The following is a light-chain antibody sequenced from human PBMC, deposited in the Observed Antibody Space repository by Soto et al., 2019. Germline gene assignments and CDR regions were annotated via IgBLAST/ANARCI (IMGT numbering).Light chain of an antibody. Sequence: QAVVTQPASVSGSPGQSITISCTGTGSDVGSYKYVSWYQQHPGKAPKLMIFEVSNRPSGVSDRFSGSKSGNTASLTISGLQAEDEAVYYCSSYTSISSLGVFGTGTKLTVL. CDR2: EVS. V-gene: IGLV2-14*01. CDR1: GSDVGSYKY. J-gene: IGLJ1*01. CDR3: SSYTSISSLGV.